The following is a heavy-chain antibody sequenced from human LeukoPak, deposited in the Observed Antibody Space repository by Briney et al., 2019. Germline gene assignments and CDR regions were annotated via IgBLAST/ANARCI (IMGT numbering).Heavy chain of an antibody. CDR1: GFTFSSYG. Sequence: GGSLRLSCAASGFTFSSYGMSWVRQAPGKGLEWVSAISGSGGSTYHADSVKGRFTISRDNSKNTLYLQMNSLRAEDTAVYYCALDSSGHRFDYWGQGTLVTVSS. D-gene: IGHD3-22*01. V-gene: IGHV3-23*01. J-gene: IGHJ4*02. CDR3: ALDSSGHRFDY. CDR2: ISGSGGST.